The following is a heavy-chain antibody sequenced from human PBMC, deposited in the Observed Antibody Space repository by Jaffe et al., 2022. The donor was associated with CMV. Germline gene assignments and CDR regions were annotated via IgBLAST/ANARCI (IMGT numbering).Heavy chain of an antibody. CDR1: GFTFSSYS. CDR3: DAAAGLNDAFDI. CDR2: ISSSSSYI. Sequence: EVQLVESGGGLVKPGGSLRLSCAASGFTFSSYSMNWVRQAPGKGLEWVSSISSSSSYIYYADSVKGRFTISRDNAKNSLYLQMNSLRAEDTAVYYCDAAAGLNDAFDIWGQGTMVTVSS. V-gene: IGHV3-21*01. D-gene: IGHD6-13*01. J-gene: IGHJ3*02.